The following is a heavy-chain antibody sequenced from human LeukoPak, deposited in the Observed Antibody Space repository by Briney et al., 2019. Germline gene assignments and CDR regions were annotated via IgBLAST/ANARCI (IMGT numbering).Heavy chain of an antibody. V-gene: IGHV4-38-2*01. CDR2: IYNSGST. D-gene: IGHD1-26*01. Sequence: SETLSLTCAVSGYSLSNTYYWGWIRQPPGKDLEWIGSIYNSGSTHYNPPLKSRVTISVDTSKNQFSLTLTSVTAADTAVYYCAGNSSGNYFDYWGQGTLVTVSS. CDR3: AGNSSGNYFDY. J-gene: IGHJ4*02. CDR1: GYSLSNTYY.